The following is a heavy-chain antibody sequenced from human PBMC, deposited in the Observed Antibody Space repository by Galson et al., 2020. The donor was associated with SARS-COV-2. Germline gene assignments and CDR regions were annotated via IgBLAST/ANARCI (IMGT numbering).Heavy chain of an antibody. Sequence: ASVKVSCKASGYTFTSYYMHWVRQAPGQGLEWMGWIDPGIGGTNYAQKFQGRVTMTRDTSISTAYMQLSSLRSDDTALYYCARAMAGTYNFFDPWGQGTLVIVSS. D-gene: IGHD6-19*01. J-gene: IGHJ5*02. CDR2: IDPGIGGT. V-gene: IGHV1-2*02. CDR1: GYTFTSYY. CDR3: ARAMAGTYNFFDP.